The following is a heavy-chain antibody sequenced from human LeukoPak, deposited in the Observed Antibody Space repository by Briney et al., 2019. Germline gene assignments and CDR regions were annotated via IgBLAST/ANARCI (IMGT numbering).Heavy chain of an antibody. J-gene: IGHJ3*02. CDR3: ARVYDRDAFDI. D-gene: IGHD3-22*01. Sequence: ASVKVSCKASGYTFTSYGISWVRQAPGQGLEWMGIINPSDGSTTYAQKFQGRVTMTRDMSTSTVYMELSSLRSDDTAVYYCARVYDRDAFDIWGQGTMVTVSS. CDR1: GYTFTSYG. V-gene: IGHV1-46*01. CDR2: INPSDGST.